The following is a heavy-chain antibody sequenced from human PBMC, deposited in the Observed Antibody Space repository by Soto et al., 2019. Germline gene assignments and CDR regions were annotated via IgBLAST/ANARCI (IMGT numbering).Heavy chain of an antibody. J-gene: IGHJ5*02. D-gene: IGHD6-19*01. CDR2: IYWDDDK. CDR1: GFSLSTSEVG. CDR3: AHAPGIAVTTNWFDP. Sequence: QITLKESGPTLVKPTQTLTLTCTFSGFSLSTSEVGVGWIRQPPGKALQWLALIYWDDDKRYSPSLKSRLTIPQDTSKNQVVLTMTNMDPVDTATYYCAHAPGIAVTTNWFDPWGQGILVTVSS. V-gene: IGHV2-5*02.